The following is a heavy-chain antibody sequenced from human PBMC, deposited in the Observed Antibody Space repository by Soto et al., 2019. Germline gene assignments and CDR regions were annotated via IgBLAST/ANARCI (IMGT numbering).Heavy chain of an antibody. CDR1: GGSISSSIYY. J-gene: IGHJ4*02. Sequence: QLQLQESGPGLVKPSETLSLTCTVSGGSISSSIYYWGWIRQPPGRGLEWIGIIDYSGTTYYNPSLKSRLTMSVDTSKNHFSLNLSSVTAADTAVYYCPRRTGSSTYYFDYWGQGALVTVSS. D-gene: IGHD6-6*01. CDR2: IDYSGTT. CDR3: PRRTGSSTYYFDY. V-gene: IGHV4-39*02.